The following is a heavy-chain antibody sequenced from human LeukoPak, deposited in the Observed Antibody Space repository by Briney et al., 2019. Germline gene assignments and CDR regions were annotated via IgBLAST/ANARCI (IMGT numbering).Heavy chain of an antibody. V-gene: IGHV4-59*01. Sequence: SETLSLTCTVSGGSISSYYWSWIRQPPGKGLEWIGYIYYSGSTNYNPSLKSRVTISVDTSKNQFSLKLSSVTAADTAVYYCARGSLEYRSGGSCYSGNWYFDLWGRGTLVTVSS. D-gene: IGHD2-15*01. CDR1: GGSISSYY. CDR2: IYYSGST. J-gene: IGHJ2*01. CDR3: ARGSLEYRSGGSCYSGNWYFDL.